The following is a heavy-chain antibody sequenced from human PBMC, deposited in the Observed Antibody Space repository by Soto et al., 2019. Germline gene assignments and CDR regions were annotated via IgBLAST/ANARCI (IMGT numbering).Heavy chain of an antibody. D-gene: IGHD6-19*01. V-gene: IGHV1-69*02. Sequence: QVQLVQSGAEMKKPGSSVKVSCKASGGTFSSYTISWVRLAPGQGLEWMGRIIPILGIANYAQKFQGRVTITADKSTSTAYMELSSLRSEDTAVYYCAIVAGTDYFDYWGQGTLVTVSS. CDR3: AIVAGTDYFDY. J-gene: IGHJ4*02. CDR2: IIPILGIA. CDR1: GGTFSSYT.